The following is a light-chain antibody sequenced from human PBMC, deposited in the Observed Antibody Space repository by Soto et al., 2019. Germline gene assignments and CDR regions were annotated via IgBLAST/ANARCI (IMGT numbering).Light chain of an antibody. Sequence: EIVLTQSPGTLSLSPGERATLSCRASQSVPGSSLAWYQQRPGQAPRLLIYGASNRVTGIPDRFSGSGSGTDFTLTISRLEPEDFAVYYCQQYGGSPGTFCQGTKVEIK. CDR2: GAS. J-gene: IGKJ1*01. V-gene: IGKV3-20*01. CDR3: QQYGGSPGT. CDR1: QSVPGSS.